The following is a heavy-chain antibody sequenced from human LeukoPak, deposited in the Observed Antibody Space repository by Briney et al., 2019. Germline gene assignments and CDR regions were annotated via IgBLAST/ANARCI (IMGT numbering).Heavy chain of an antibody. D-gene: IGHD6-6*01. CDR1: GYTFTGYY. J-gene: IGHJ5*02. V-gene: IGHV1-2*02. Sequence: GASVKVSCKASGYTFTGYYIHWVRRAPGQGLEWMGWIHPNSGATKFAQSFQGRVTLTRDTSISTASMELSSLISNDTAVYFCARTAYPTSSWFDPWGQGTQVTVSS. CDR3: ARTAYPTSSWFDP. CDR2: IHPNSGAT.